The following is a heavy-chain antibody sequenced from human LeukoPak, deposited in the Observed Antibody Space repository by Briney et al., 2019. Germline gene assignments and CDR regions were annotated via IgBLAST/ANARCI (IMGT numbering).Heavy chain of an antibody. D-gene: IGHD1-26*01. V-gene: IGHV3-21*01. CDR1: GFTFSSYS. Sequence: PGGSPRLSCAASGFTFSSYSMNWVRQAPGKGLEWVSSISSSSTYIYYADSVKGQFTISRDNARNSLYLQMNSLRAEDTAVYYCARVEFSGSYFSDYWGQGTLVTVSS. CDR3: ARVEFSGSYFSDY. J-gene: IGHJ4*02. CDR2: ISSSSTYI.